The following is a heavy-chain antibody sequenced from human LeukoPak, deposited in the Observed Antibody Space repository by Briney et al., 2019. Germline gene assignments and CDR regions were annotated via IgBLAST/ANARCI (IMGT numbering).Heavy chain of an antibody. J-gene: IGHJ6*02. CDR3: ARFGVDYDMDV. D-gene: IGHD3-16*01. Sequence: KTSETLSLTCTVSGGSISGHYWTWIRQPPGKGLEWIGRIHYSGRPDYNPSLKSRVTISVDTSKNQLSLKVTSVTGADTAVYYCARFGVDYDMDVWGQGTTVTVSS. CDR2: IHYSGRP. CDR1: GGSISGHY. V-gene: IGHV4-59*11.